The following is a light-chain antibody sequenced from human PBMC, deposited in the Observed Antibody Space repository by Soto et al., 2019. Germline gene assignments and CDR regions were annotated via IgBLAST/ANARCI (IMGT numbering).Light chain of an antibody. V-gene: IGKV1-5*01. CDR2: DVS. Sequence: DIPMTQSPSTLSASVGDRVTITCRASQSFSTWLAWYQQKPGRAPNLLIYDVSSLESGVPSRFSGSGSGTEFTLTISSLQPDDFATYYCQQYYRYPLTCGGGTTVEIK. CDR3: QQYYRYPLT. CDR1: QSFSTW. J-gene: IGKJ4*01.